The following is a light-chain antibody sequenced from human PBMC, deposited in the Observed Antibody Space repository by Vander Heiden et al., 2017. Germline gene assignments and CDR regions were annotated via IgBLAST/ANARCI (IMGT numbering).Light chain of an antibody. Sequence: DLQMTQSPSSLSASVGDRVTITGRASQGISNYLAWYQQTPGKVPKLLIYAATTLQSGVPTLFSGRGARTYFTLTISSVQPEDAATYYCQKYNRARTFGPGTKVEIK. J-gene: IGKJ1*01. V-gene: IGKV1-27*01. CDR1: QGISNY. CDR2: AAT. CDR3: QKYNRART.